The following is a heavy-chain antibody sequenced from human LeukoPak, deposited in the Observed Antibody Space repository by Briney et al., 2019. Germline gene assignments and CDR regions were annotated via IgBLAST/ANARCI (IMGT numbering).Heavy chain of an antibody. CDR3: ARGISTTGHDY. CDR2: VCHTGSS. Sequence: SETLSLTCAVSGYSISSGYYWGWIRQPPGKGPEWIGSVCHTGSSYYIPSLKSRVTISVDTSKNQFSLEVSSVTAADTAIYYCARGISTTGHDYWGQGTLVTVSS. J-gene: IGHJ4*02. V-gene: IGHV4-38-2*01. D-gene: IGHD4-11*01. CDR1: GYSISSGYY.